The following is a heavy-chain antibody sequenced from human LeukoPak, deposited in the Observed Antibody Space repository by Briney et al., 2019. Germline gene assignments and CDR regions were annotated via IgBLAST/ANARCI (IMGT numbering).Heavy chain of an antibody. CDR3: ARRYYDFWSGYLSWFDP. V-gene: IGHV4-39*01. CDR1: GGSISSSSYY. CDR2: IYYSGST. Sequence: SETLSLTCTVSGGSISSSSYYWGWIRQPPGTGLEWIGSIYYSGSTYYNPSLKSRVTISVDTSKNQFSLKLSSVTAADTAVYYCARRYYDFWSGYLSWFDPWGQGTLVTVSS. D-gene: IGHD3-3*01. J-gene: IGHJ5*02.